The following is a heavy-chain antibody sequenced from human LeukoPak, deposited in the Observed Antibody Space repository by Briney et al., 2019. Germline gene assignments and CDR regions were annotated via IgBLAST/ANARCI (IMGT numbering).Heavy chain of an antibody. Sequence: GGSLRLSCVASGFTFDDLAMHWVRQVPGKGLEWVSGISWKGVIMGYADSVKGRFTISRDNAKNSLYLQMNNLRLDDAALYYCIKATPIECPLDSWGQGTLVTVSS. V-gene: IGHV3-9*01. CDR1: GFTFDDLA. CDR2: ISWKGVIM. J-gene: IGHJ4*02. CDR3: IKATPIECPLDS. D-gene: IGHD2-15*01.